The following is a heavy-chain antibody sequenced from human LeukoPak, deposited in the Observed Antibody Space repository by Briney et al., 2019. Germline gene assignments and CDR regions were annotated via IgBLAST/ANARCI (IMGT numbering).Heavy chain of an antibody. J-gene: IGHJ4*02. CDR1: GFSLSSYA. Sequence: GGSLRLSCAASGFSLSSYAMSWVRQAPGKGLEWVSAISSTDAGTYSADSVRGRFTISRDNSRNTLYLQMNTLSPDDTAVYYCAKLYGSGTYNNYFHYWGQGTLVTVSS. V-gene: IGHV3-23*01. CDR3: AKLYGSGTYNNYFHY. D-gene: IGHD3-10*01. CDR2: ISSTDAGT.